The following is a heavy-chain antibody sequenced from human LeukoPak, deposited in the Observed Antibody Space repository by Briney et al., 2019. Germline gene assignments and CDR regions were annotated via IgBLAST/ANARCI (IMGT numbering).Heavy chain of an antibody. CDR3: AKGYCSSTSCYTGWFDP. D-gene: IGHD2-2*02. CDR2: ISYDGSNK. V-gene: IGHV3-30*18. CDR1: GFTFSSYA. J-gene: IGHJ5*02. Sequence: PGGSLRLSCAASGFTFSSYAMSWVRQAPGKGLEWVAVISYDGSNKYYADSVKGRFTVSRDNSKNTLYLQINSLRAEDTAVYYCAKGYCSSTSCYTGWFDPWGQGTLVTVSS.